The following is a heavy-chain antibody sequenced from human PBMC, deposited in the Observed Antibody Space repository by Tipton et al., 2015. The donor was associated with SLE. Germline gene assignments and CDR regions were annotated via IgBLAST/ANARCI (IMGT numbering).Heavy chain of an antibody. CDR2: IYYTGSA. D-gene: IGHD3-10*01. V-gene: IGHV4-59*01. Sequence: TLSLTCTVSGASISSSYWSWIRQPPGKGLEWIGYIYYTGSANYNPSLKSRVTISIDTSKNQFSLKVNSVTAADTAVYYCARHKLGSSWSYFDSWGKGTLVIVSS. J-gene: IGHJ4*02. CDR3: ARHKLGSSWSYFDS. CDR1: GASISSSY.